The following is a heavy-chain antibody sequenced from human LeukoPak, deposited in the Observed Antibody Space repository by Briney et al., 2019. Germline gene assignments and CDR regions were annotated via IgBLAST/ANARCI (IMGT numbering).Heavy chain of an antibody. D-gene: IGHD3-16*02. CDR1: GGSFSGYY. V-gene: IGHV4-34*01. CDR2: INHSGST. CDR3: ARAYRSRAPWFDP. Sequence: LETLSLTCAVYGGSFSGYYWSWIRQPPGKGLEWIGEINHSGSTNYNPSLKSRVTISVDTSKNQFSLKLSSVTAADTAVYYCARAYRSRAPWFDPWGQGTLVTVSS. J-gene: IGHJ5*02.